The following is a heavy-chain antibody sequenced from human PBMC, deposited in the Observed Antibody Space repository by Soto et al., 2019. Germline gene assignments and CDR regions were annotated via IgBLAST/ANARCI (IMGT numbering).Heavy chain of an antibody. D-gene: IGHD6-13*01. Sequence: GGSLRLSCAASGFTFSSYAMHWVRQAPGKGLEWVAVISYDGNNKYYADSVRGRFTISRDNSKNTLYLQMNSLRAEDTAVYYCARAYSSSWYPAEYFQHWGQGTLVTVSS. CDR3: ARAYSSSWYPAEYFQH. CDR2: ISYDGNNK. V-gene: IGHV3-30-3*01. J-gene: IGHJ1*01. CDR1: GFTFSSYA.